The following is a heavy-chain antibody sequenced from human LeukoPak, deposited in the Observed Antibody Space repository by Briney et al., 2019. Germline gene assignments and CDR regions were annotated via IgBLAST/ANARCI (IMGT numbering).Heavy chain of an antibody. Sequence: ASVKVSCKASGYTFTSYYMHWVRQAPGQGLEWMGIINPSGGSTSYAQKFQGRVTMTRDTSTSTVYMELGSLRSEDTAVYYCARDSSAIQQLVQLDYWGQGTLVTVSS. CDR1: GYTFTSYY. CDR2: INPSGGST. J-gene: IGHJ4*02. V-gene: IGHV1-46*01. CDR3: ARDSSAIQQLVQLDY. D-gene: IGHD6-13*01.